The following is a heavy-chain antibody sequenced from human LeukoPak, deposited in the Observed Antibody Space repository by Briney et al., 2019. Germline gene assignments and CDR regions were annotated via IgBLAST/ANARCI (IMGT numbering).Heavy chain of an antibody. Sequence: SETLSRTCTVSGGSISSGDYYWSWIRQPPGKGLEWIGYIYYSGSTYYNPSLKSRVTISVDTSKNQFSLKLSSVTAADTAVYYCAREGTAVAGSFDYWGQGTLVTVSS. CDR3: AREGTAVAGSFDY. V-gene: IGHV4-30-4*08. J-gene: IGHJ4*02. CDR2: IYYSGST. D-gene: IGHD6-19*01. CDR1: GGSISSGDYY.